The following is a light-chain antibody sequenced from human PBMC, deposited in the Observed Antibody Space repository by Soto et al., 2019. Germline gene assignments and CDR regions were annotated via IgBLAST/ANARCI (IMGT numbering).Light chain of an antibody. J-gene: IGKJ1*01. CDR1: QSIAKY. Sequence: DIPMTQSPSSLSASVGDRVTITCRASQSIAKYLNWYQQKPGKAPKLLIYTSSNLQSGVPSTFSGSGFGTDFTLTISSLQPEDFAIYYCQQSYSAPPTFGQGTKVEIK. CDR3: QQSYSAPPT. CDR2: TSS. V-gene: IGKV1-39*01.